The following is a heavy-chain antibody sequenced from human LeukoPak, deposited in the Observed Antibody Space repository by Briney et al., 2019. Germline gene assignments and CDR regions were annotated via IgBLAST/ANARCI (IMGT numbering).Heavy chain of an antibody. J-gene: IGHJ3*02. CDR3: ASPYYYDSSGYYSDASDI. V-gene: IGHV1-2*02. CDR1: GYTFTGYY. Sequence: GASVKVSCKASGYTFTGYYMHWVRQAPGQGLEWMGWINPNSGGTNYAQKFQGRVTMTRDTSISTAYMELSRLRSDDTAVYYCASPYYYDSSGYYSDASDIWGQGTMVTVSS. CDR2: INPNSGGT. D-gene: IGHD3-22*01.